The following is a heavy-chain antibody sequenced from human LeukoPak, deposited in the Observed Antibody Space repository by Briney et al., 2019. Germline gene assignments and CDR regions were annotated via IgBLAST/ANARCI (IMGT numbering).Heavy chain of an antibody. Sequence: GGSLRLSCAASGFTFNYAWMSRVRQVPGKGLEWVGQAVSEIDGGTTDYAAPVKGRFTISRDDSKSTLYLQMNSLKIEDTAVYYCTTDEDWNYARKDVWGQGATVIVSS. CDR3: TTDEDWNYARKDV. V-gene: IGHV3-15*04. J-gene: IGHJ6*02. CDR1: GFTFNYAW. CDR2: AVSEIDGGTT. D-gene: IGHD1-7*01.